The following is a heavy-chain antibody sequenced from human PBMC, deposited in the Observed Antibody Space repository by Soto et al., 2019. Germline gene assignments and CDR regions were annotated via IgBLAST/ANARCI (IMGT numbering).Heavy chain of an antibody. V-gene: IGHV1-69*12. CDR2: IIPIFGTA. CDR1: GGTFSSYA. D-gene: IGHD3-3*01. Sequence: QVQLVQSGAEVKKPGSSVKVSCKASGGTFSSYAFSWVRQAPGQGLEWMGGIIPIFGTANYAQKFQGRVTITADESTSKAYMELSSLRDEDTVVYYCARVRVRFLEWLGSEGWGQGTLVTVSS. J-gene: IGHJ4*02. CDR3: ARVRVRFLEWLGSEG.